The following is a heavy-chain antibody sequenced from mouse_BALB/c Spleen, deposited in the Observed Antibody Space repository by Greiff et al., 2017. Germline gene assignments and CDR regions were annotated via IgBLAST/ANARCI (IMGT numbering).Heavy chain of an antibody. J-gene: IGHJ2*01. V-gene: IGHV3-2*02. CDR2: ISYSGST. Sequence: VQLKESGPGLVKPSQSLSLTCTVTGYSITSDYAWNWIRQFPGNRLEWMGYISYSGSTSYNPSLKSRISITRDTSKNQFFLQLNSVTTEDTATYYCARYHTTATSKSHYLDYWGQGTTLTVSS. CDR1: GYSITSDYA. CDR3: ARYHTTATSKSHYLDY. D-gene: IGHD1-2*01.